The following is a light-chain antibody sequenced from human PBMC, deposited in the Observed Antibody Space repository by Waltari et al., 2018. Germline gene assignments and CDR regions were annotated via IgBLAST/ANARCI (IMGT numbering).Light chain of an antibody. J-gene: IGKJ4*01. CDR1: QSVGSE. CDR2: GAS. Sequence: ETVMTQSPGTLSVSPGDRVILSCRASQSVGSELAWYQQRPGQTPSLLIYGASTRVTGLPARFSGLGSGTEFTLTIISLQSEDFCLYYCQQYDNWPLTFGGGTKVEIK. V-gene: IGKV3-15*01. CDR3: QQYDNWPLT.